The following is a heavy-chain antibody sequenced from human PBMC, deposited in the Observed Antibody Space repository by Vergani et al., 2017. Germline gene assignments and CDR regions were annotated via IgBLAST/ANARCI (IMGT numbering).Heavy chain of an antibody. Sequence: EVQLVQSGAEVKKPGESLTISCKGSGYSFTSYWIGWVRQMPGKGLEWMGIIYPGDSDTSYSPSFQGQVTISADKSISTAYLQWSSLKASDTAMYYCARAGQEQLVPVGAFERWGQGTMVAVSA. D-gene: IGHD6-13*01. J-gene: IGHJ3*01. CDR1: GYSFTSYW. CDR3: ARAGQEQLVPVGAFER. CDR2: IYPGDSDT. V-gene: IGHV5-51*01.